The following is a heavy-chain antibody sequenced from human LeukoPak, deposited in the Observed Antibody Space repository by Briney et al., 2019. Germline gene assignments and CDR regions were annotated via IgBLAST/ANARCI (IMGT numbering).Heavy chain of an antibody. V-gene: IGHV3-74*01. J-gene: IGHJ3*02. CDR1: GFTFSSYW. CDR3: ARGNGHGFDM. Sequence: PGGSLRLSCAASGFTFSSYWMHWVRQAPGKVLVWVSRINSDGSSTSYADSVKGRFTISRDNAKNTLYLQLNSLRDEDTAVYYCARGNGHGFDMWGQGTMVTVSS. CDR2: INSDGSST. D-gene: IGHD2-8*01.